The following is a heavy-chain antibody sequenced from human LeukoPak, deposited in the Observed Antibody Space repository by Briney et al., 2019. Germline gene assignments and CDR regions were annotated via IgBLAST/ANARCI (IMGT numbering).Heavy chain of an antibody. CDR1: GFTFSNAW. CDR2: IKSKTDGGTT. V-gene: IGHV3-15*01. CDR3: TTALRYCSGGSCGDY. Sequence: PGGSLRPSCAASGFTFSNAWMSWVRQAPGKGLEWVGRIKSKTDGGTTDYAAPVKGRFTISRDDSKNTLYLQMNSLKTEDTAVYYCTTALRYCSGGSCGDYWGQGTLVTVSS. D-gene: IGHD2-15*01. J-gene: IGHJ4*02.